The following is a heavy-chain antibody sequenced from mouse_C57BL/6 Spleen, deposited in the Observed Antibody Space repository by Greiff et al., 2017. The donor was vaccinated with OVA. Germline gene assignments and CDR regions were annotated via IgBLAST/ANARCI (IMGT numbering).Heavy chain of an antibody. CDR2: IDTNSGGT. D-gene: IGHD1-1*01. Sequence: QVQLQQPGAELVKPGASVKLSCKASGYTFTSYWMPWVKQRPGRGLEWIGRIDTNSGGTKYNEKFKSKATLTVDKPTSTAYLQLSSLTSEDSAVYYCAGITTVWWYFDVWGTGTTVTVSS. V-gene: IGHV1-72*01. J-gene: IGHJ1*03. CDR3: AGITTVWWYFDV. CDR1: GYTFTSYW.